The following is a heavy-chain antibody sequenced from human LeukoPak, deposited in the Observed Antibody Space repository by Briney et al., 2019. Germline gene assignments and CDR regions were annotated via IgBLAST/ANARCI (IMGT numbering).Heavy chain of an antibody. CDR2: IKSKTDGGTT. J-gene: IGHJ3*02. D-gene: IGHD3-22*01. CDR1: GFTFSNAW. CDR3: TTAYYYDSSGYYLGDTAFDI. Sequence: GGSLRLSCAASGFTFSNAWMSWVRQAPGKGLEWVGRIKSKTDGGTTDYAAPVKGRFTISRDDSKNTLYLQMNSLKTEDTAVYYCTTAYYYDSSGYYLGDTAFDIWGQGTMVTVSS. V-gene: IGHV3-15*01.